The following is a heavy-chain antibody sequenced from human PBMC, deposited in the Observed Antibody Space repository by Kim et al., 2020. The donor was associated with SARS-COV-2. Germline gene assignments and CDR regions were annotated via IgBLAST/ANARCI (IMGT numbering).Heavy chain of an antibody. CDR3: ARGGGIFRHYYGMDV. D-gene: IGHD3-3*01. Sequence: SETLSLTCAVSGGSISSGGYSWSWIRQPPGKGLEWIGYIYHSGSTYYNPSLKSRVTISVDRSKNQFSLKLSSVTAADTAVYYCARGGGIFRHYYGMDVWGQGTTVTVSS. CDR2: IYHSGST. J-gene: IGHJ6*02. CDR1: GGSISSGGYS. V-gene: IGHV4-30-2*01.